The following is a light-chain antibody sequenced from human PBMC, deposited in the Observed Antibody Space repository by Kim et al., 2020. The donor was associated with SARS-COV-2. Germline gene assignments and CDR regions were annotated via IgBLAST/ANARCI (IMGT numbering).Light chain of an antibody. CDR3: QKYNSAPWT. CDR2: AAS. CDR1: QDIANS. V-gene: IGKV1-27*01. J-gene: IGKJ1*01. Sequence: ASVGDRVTITCRANQDIANSLAWYQQKPGKVPKVLIYAASTLQSGVPSRFSGSGSGTEFTLTIGSLQIEDVATYYCQKYNSAPWTFGPGTKVDIK.